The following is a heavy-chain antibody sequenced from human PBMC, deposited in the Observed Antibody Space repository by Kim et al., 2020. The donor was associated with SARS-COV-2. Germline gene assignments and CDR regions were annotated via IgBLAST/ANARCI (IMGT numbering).Heavy chain of an antibody. J-gene: IGHJ4*02. V-gene: IGHV5-51*01. Sequence: GESLKISCKGSGYSFSNYWIAWVRQMPGKGLEWVGIIYPGHSDTRYSPSFQGRVTVSVDKSINTAYLQWSSLKASDTAIYYCARLPGRLARLDYWGQGTLVTVSS. CDR1: GYSFSNYW. D-gene: IGHD3-3*02. CDR2: IYPGHSDT. CDR3: ARLPGRLARLDY.